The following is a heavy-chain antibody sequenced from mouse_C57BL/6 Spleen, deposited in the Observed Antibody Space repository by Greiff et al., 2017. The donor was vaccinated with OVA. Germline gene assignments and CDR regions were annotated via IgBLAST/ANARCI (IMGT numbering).Heavy chain of an antibody. Sequence: EVMLVESGAELVRPGASVKLSCTASGFNIKDDYMHWVKQRPEQGLEWIGWIDPENGDTEYASKFQGKATITADTSSNTAYMQLSSLTSEDTAVYYCTTDTTVVATGGYFDYWGQGTTLTVSS. CDR2: IDPENGDT. V-gene: IGHV14-4*01. CDR3: TTDTTVVATGGYFDY. CDR1: GFNIKDDY. D-gene: IGHD1-1*01. J-gene: IGHJ2*01.